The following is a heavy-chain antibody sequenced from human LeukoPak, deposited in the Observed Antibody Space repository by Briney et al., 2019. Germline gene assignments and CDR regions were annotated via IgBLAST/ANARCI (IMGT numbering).Heavy chain of an antibody. CDR1: GGSISSGSYS. Sequence: KSSETLSLTCTVSGGSISSGSYSWSWIRQPPGKGLEWIGEINHSGSTNYNPSLKSRVTISVDTSKNQFSLKLSSVTAADTAVYYCARGRSIIEYSSPYSDYWGQGTLVTVSS. CDR2: INHSGST. D-gene: IGHD6-6*01. V-gene: IGHV4-39*07. J-gene: IGHJ4*02. CDR3: ARGRSIIEYSSPYSDY.